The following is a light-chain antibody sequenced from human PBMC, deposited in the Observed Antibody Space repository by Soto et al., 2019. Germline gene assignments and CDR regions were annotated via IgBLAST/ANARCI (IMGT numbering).Light chain of an antibody. CDR2: DAS. CDR3: QQCSSWPPA. Sequence: EIVLTQSPATLSLSPGEGATLSCRASQSVSSYLAWYQQKPGQAPRLLIFDASNRATGIPARFSGSGSGTDCPRPRGRREPEDFAVYYCQQCSSWPPAFGGGTKVEI. CDR1: QSVSSY. V-gene: IGKV3-11*01. J-gene: IGKJ4*01.